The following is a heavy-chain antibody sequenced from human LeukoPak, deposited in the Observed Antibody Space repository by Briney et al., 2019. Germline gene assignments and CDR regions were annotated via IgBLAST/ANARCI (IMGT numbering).Heavy chain of an antibody. J-gene: IGHJ3*02. CDR2: ISGSGGST. CDR3: ARVKAVAGTPDAFDI. D-gene: IGHD6-19*01. V-gene: IGHV3-23*01. CDR1: GFTFSSYS. Sequence: GGSLRLSCAASGFTFSSYSMNWVRQAPGKGLEWVSAISGSGGSTYYADSVKGRFTISRDNSKNTLYLQMNSLRAEDTAVYYCARVKAVAGTPDAFDIWGQGTMVTVSS.